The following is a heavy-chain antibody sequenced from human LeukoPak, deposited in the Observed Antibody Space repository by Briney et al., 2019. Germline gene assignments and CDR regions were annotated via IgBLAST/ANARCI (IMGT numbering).Heavy chain of an antibody. D-gene: IGHD6-13*01. V-gene: IGHV3-30*03. Sequence: GGSLRLSCAASGFTFSDYYMSWIRQAPGKGLEWVAVISYDGSNKYYADSVKGRFTISRDNSKNTLYLQMNSLRAEDTAVYYCARVAEAAAFDSWGQGTLVTVSS. CDR2: ISYDGSNK. CDR3: ARVAEAAAFDS. J-gene: IGHJ4*02. CDR1: GFTFSDYY.